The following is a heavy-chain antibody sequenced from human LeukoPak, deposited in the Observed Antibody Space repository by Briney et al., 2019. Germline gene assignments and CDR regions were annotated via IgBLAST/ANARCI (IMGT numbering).Heavy chain of an antibody. D-gene: IGHD3-22*01. CDR3: ARDLGSGYYYT. CDR2: IYYSGST. CDR1: GGSISSYY. V-gene: IGHV4-59*01. J-gene: IGHJ5*02. Sequence: PSDTLSLTCTVSGGSISSYYWSWLRQPPGKGLEWIGYIYYSGSTNYNPSLKSRLTISVDTSKNQFSLKLSSVTAADTAVYYCARDLGSGYYYTWGQGTLVTVSP.